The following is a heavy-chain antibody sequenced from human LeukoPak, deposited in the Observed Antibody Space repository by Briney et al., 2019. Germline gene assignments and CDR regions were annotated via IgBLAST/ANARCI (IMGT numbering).Heavy chain of an antibody. Sequence: PSETLSLTCAVYGGSSSGYYWSWIRQPPGKGLEWIGEINHSGSTNYNPSLKSRVTISVDTSKNQFSLKLSSVTAADTAVYYCARGRYSSGWYGYWGQGTLVTVSS. CDR2: INHSGST. V-gene: IGHV4-34*01. CDR1: GGSSSGYY. CDR3: ARGRYSSGWYGY. J-gene: IGHJ4*02. D-gene: IGHD6-19*01.